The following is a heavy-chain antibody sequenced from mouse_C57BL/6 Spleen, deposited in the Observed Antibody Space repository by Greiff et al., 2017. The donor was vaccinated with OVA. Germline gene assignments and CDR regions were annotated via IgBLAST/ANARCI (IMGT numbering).Heavy chain of an antibody. D-gene: IGHD1-1*01. J-gene: IGHJ2*01. V-gene: IGHV5-16*01. CDR3: AREVYYYGSWYYFDY. CDR1: GFTFSDYY. Sequence: EVQLVESEGGLVQPGRSLKLSCTASGFTFSDYYMAWVRQVPEKGLEWVANINYDGSSTYYLDSLKSRFIISRDNAKNILYLQMSSLKSEDTATYYCAREVYYYGSWYYFDYWGQGTTLTVSS. CDR2: INYDGSST.